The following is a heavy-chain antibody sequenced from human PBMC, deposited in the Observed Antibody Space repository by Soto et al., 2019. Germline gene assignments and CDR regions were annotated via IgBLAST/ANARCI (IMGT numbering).Heavy chain of an antibody. J-gene: IGHJ4*02. D-gene: IGHD5-18*01. CDR3: ARGQLWLLY. CDR1: GGSISSYY. V-gene: IGHV4-59*01. CDR2: IYYSGST. Sequence: PSETLSLTCTVSGGSISSYYWSWIRQPPGKGLEWIGYIYYSGSTNYNPSLKSRVTISVDTSKNQFSLKLSSVTAADTAVYYCARGQLWLLYWRQGTLVTVSS.